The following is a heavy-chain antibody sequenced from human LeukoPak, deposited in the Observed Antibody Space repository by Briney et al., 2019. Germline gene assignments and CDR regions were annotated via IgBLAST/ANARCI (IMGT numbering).Heavy chain of an antibody. CDR2: INHSGST. V-gene: IGHV4-34*01. CDR1: GGSFSGYY. D-gene: IGHD2-15*01. Sequence: PSETLSLTCAVYGGSFSGYYWSWIRQPPGKGLEWIGEINHSGSTNYNPSLKSRVTISVDTSKNQFSLKLRSVTAADTAVYYCARGLGVVVVAATPTYFDYWGQGTLVTVSS. CDR3: ARGLGVVVVAATPTYFDY. J-gene: IGHJ4*02.